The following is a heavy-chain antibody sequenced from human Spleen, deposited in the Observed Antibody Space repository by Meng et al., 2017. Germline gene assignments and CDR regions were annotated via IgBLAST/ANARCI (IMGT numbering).Heavy chain of an antibody. CDR1: GGSISSGGYY. Sequence: LRLSCTVSGGSISSGGYYWSWIRQHPGKGLEWIGYIYYSGSTYYNPSLKSRVTISVDTSKNQFSLKLSSVTAADTAVYYCARGWLYAFDIWGQGTMVTVSS. V-gene: IGHV4-31*03. D-gene: IGHD3-22*01. J-gene: IGHJ3*02. CDR2: IYYSGST. CDR3: ARGWLYAFDI.